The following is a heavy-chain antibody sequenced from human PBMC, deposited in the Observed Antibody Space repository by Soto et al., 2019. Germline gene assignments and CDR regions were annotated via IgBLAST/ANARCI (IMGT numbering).Heavy chain of an antibody. CDR3: VVSPGGLGWFDP. V-gene: IGHV4-59*08. CDR1: RGSISRYY. Sequence: QVQLQESGPRLVKPSETLSLTCTVSRGSISRYYFSWIRQPPGKGLEWIGYLYYSGSSTYNPSLRSRVSISVDTPKNQISLKLNSVTAADTAVYFCVVSPGGLGWFDPWGLGILVTVSS. D-gene: IGHD2-8*01. CDR2: LYYSGSS. J-gene: IGHJ5*02.